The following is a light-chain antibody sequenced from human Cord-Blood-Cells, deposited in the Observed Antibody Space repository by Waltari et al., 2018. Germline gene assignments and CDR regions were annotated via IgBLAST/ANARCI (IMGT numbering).Light chain of an antibody. V-gene: IGKV1-33*01. CDR2: DAS. CDR1: QDISNY. J-gene: IGKJ3*01. Sequence: DIQMTQSPSSLSAPVGDRVTITCQASQDISNYLNWYQQKPGKAPKLLTYDASNLETGVPSRFSGSGSGTDFTFTISSLQPEDIATYYCQQYDNLPPFTFGPGTKVDIK. CDR3: QQYDNLPPFT.